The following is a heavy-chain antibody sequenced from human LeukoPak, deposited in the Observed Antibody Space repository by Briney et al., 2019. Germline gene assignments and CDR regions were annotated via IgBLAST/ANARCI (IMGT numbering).Heavy chain of an antibody. V-gene: IGHV1-46*01. J-gene: IGHJ4*02. Sequence: GASVKVSCKASGYTFSSYYMHWVRQAPGRGLEWMGIINPSGGGTRYAQKFQGRVTMTRDTSIRTAYMELTRLRSDDTAVYYCATQRGSYLWGTDFDYWGQGTLVTVSS. CDR2: INPSGGGT. CDR3: ATQRGSYLWGTDFDY. D-gene: IGHD3-16*01. CDR1: GYTFSSYY.